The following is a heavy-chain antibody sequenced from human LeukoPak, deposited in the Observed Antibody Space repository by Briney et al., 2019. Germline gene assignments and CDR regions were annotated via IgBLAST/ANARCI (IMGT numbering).Heavy chain of an antibody. J-gene: IGHJ3*02. CDR2: ISGSGGST. CDR3: VRDGLWAFDI. V-gene: IGHV3-23*01. D-gene: IGHD3-16*01. Sequence: GGSLRLSCAASGFTFSSYAMSWVRQAPGKGLEWVSAISGSGGSTYYADSAKGRFTISRDNAKNSLYLQMNSLRAEDTAVYYCVRDGLWAFDIWGQGTVVTVSS. CDR1: GFTFSSYA.